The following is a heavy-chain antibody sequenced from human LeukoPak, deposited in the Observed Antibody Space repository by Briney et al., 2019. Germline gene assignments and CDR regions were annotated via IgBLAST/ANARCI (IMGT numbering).Heavy chain of an antibody. D-gene: IGHD6-6*01. V-gene: IGHV3-23*01. CDR2: ISGSGGST. J-gene: IGHJ3*02. Sequence: PGGSLRLSFAASGFTFSSYAMSWVRQAPGKGLEWVSAISGSGGSTYYADSVKGRFTIPRDNSKNTLYLQMNSLRAEDTAVYYCASCLARPGAFDIRGQGTMVTVSS. CDR1: GFTFSSYA. CDR3: ASCLARPGAFDI.